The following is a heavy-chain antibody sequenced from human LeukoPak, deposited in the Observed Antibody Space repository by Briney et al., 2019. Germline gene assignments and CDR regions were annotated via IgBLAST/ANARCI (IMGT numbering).Heavy chain of an antibody. J-gene: IGHJ5*02. CDR2: IYSDGVT. CDR3: ARDRAEGKTWVEFDP. CDR1: GFVVNSYA. Sequence: GGSLRLSCAASGFVVNSYAMSWVRQAPGKGLAWVSLIYSDGVTQYADSVKGRFTISRDNSKNTLYLQMNSLRDEDTAVYFCARDRAEGKTWVEFDPWGQGTLVTVSS. V-gene: IGHV3-66*02.